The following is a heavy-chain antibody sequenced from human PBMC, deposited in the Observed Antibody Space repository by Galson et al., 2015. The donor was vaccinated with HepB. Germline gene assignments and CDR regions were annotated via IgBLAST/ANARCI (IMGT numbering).Heavy chain of an antibody. CDR1: GYTFTSYD. Sequence: SVKVSCKASGYTFTSYDINWVRQATGQGLEWMGWMNPNSGNTGYAQKFQGRVTMTRNTSISTAYMELSSLRSEDTAVYYCARAPYYDFWSGYLNHNNWFDPWGQGTLVTVSS. CDR3: ARAPYYDFWSGYLNHNNWFDP. J-gene: IGHJ5*02. D-gene: IGHD3-3*01. CDR2: MNPNSGNT. V-gene: IGHV1-8*01.